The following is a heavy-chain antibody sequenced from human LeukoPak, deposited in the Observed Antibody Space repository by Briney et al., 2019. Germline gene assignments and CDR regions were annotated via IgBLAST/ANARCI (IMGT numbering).Heavy chain of an antibody. J-gene: IGHJ4*02. CDR1: GFTFSSYS. CDR2: ISSSSSYI. V-gene: IGHV3-21*01. CDR3: AREVSGWYYFDY. D-gene: IGHD6-19*01. Sequence: WGSLSLSCAASGFTFSSYSMNWVRQAPGKGLEWVSSISSSSSYIYYADSVKGRFTISRDNAKNSLYLQMNSLRAEDTAVYYCAREVSGWYYFDYWGQGTLVTVSS.